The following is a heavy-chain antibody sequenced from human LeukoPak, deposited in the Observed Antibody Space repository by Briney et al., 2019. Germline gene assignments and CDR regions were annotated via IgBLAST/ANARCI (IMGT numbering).Heavy chain of an antibody. V-gene: IGHV3-23*01. D-gene: IGHD5-18*01. Sequence: GGSLRLSCAASGFTFSSYAMSWVRQAPGKGLEWVSAISGSGGSTYYADSVKGRFTISRDNSKNTLYLQMNSLRAEDTAVYYCAYGFTAMGTIDYWGQGTLVTVSS. CDR2: ISGSGGST. J-gene: IGHJ4*02. CDR1: GFTFSSYA. CDR3: AYGFTAMGTIDY.